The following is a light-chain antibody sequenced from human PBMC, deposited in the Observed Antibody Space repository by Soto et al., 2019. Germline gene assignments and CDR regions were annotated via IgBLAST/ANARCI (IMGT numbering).Light chain of an antibody. Sequence: EIVMTQSPATLSVSPGERAALSCRASQSVSGNLAWYQQTPGQAPRLLIYGASTRATGIPARFSGSGFGTDFTLTISSLKSADFAVYYCQQYNYRPPAFGQGTRLEIK. CDR2: GAS. CDR3: QQYNYRPPA. V-gene: IGKV3-15*01. J-gene: IGKJ5*01. CDR1: QSVSGN.